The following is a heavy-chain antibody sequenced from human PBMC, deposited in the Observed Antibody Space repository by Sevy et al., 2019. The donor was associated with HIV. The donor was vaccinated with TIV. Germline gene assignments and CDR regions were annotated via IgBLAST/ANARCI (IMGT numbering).Heavy chain of an antibody. J-gene: IGHJ2*01. CDR2: ISSSSSTI. Sequence: GGSLRLSCAASGFTFSSYSMNWVRQAPGKGLEWVSYISSSSSTIYYADSVKGRFTISRDNAKNSLYLQMNSPRDEDKAVYYCEGAYDSSGYTGRDWYFDLWGRGTLVTVSS. CDR3: EGAYDSSGYTGRDWYFDL. V-gene: IGHV3-48*02. CDR1: GFTFSSYS. D-gene: IGHD3-22*01.